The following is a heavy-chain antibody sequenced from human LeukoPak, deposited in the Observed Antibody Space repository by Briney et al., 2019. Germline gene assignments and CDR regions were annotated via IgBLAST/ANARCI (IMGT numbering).Heavy chain of an antibody. J-gene: IGHJ3*02. D-gene: IGHD4-17*01. Sequence: PGGSLRLSCAASGFTFSSYEMNWVRQAPGKGLEWVSYISSSGSTIYYADSVKGRFTISRDNAKNSLYLQMNSLRAEDTAVYYCASDSPPTTPTTGYAFDIWGQGTMVTVSS. V-gene: IGHV3-48*03. CDR2: ISSSGSTI. CDR1: GFTFSSYE. CDR3: ASDSPPTTPTTGYAFDI.